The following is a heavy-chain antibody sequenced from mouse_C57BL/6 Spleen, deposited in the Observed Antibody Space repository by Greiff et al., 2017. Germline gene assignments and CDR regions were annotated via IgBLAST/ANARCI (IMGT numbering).Heavy chain of an antibody. V-gene: IGHV5-4*03. CDR3: ARDYYGSSYDFDY. J-gene: IGHJ2*01. CDR1: GFTFSSYA. Sequence: DVMLVESGGGLVKPGGSLKLSCAASGFTFSSYAMSWVRQTPEKRLEWVATISDGGSYTYYPDNVKGRFTISRDNAKNNLYLQMSHLKSEDTAMYDCARDYYGSSYDFDYWGQGTTLTVSS. D-gene: IGHD1-1*01. CDR2: ISDGGSYT.